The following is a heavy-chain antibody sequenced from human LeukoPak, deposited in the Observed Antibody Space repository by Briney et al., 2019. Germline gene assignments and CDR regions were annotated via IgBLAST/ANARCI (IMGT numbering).Heavy chain of an antibody. D-gene: IGHD3-3*01. CDR1: GYTFTGYY. V-gene: IGHV1-2*02. CDR3: ARDLICCRPLRFLDGDNYYYYYMDV. CDR2: INPNSGGT. J-gene: IGHJ6*03. Sequence: ASVKVSCKASGYTFTGYYMHWVRQAPGQGLEWMGWINPNSGGTNYAQKFQSRVTMTRDTSISTAYMELSRLRSDDTAVYYCARDLICCRPLRFLDGDNYYYYYMDVWGKGTTVTVSS.